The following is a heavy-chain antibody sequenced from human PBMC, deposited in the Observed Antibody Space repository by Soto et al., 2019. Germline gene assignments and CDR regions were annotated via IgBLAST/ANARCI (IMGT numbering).Heavy chain of an antibody. CDR1: GGTFGNSA. CDR3: AISIVGATYAFDI. CDR2: INPNSGGT. J-gene: IGHJ3*02. Sequence: ASVKVSCKASGGTFGNSAISWVRQAPGQGLEWMGWINPNSGGTNYAQKFQGRVTMTRDTSISTAYMELSRLRSDDTAVYYCAISIVGATYAFDIWGQGTMVTVSS. D-gene: IGHD1-26*01. V-gene: IGHV1-2*02.